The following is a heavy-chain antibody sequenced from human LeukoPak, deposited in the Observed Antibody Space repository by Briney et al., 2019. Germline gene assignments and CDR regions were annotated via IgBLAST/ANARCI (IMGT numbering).Heavy chain of an antibody. CDR3: ARDGDIDAFDI. J-gene: IGHJ3*02. V-gene: IGHV3-21*01. CDR2: ISSSSSYI. D-gene: IGHD2-15*01. Sequence: GGALRLSCAASGFTFSSYSMKWVRQAPGKGLEWVSSISSSSSYIYYADSVKGRFTISRDNAKNSLYLQMNSLRAEDTAVYYCARDGDIDAFDIWGQGTMVTVSS. CDR1: GFTFSSYS.